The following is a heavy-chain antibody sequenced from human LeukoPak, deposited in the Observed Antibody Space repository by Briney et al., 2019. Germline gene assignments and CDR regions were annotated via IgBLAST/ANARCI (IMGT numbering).Heavy chain of an antibody. CDR3: AKDRCSNGIGCLYYYMDV. CDR2: IYSGGNT. J-gene: IGHJ6*03. V-gene: IGHV3-53*05. CDR1: GFTVSSNS. D-gene: IGHD2-8*01. Sequence: GGSLRLSCTVSGFTVSSNSMSWVRQAPGKGLEWVSFIYSGGNTHYSDSVKGRFIISRDRSKNIPYLQMNSLRAEDTAVYYCAKDRCSNGIGCLYYYMDVWGKGTTVTISS.